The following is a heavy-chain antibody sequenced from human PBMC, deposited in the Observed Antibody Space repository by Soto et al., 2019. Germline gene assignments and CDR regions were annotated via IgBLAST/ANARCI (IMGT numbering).Heavy chain of an antibody. J-gene: IGHJ6*02. CDR3: ARGEDDYGDFGSMDV. Sequence: QVQLVQSGAEVIQPGASVKVSCKASGYTFTGHYIHWVRQAPGQGLEWLGRINPKSGGTKNAQKFQAWVTMTRDTSITTAYMELSRLKSDDTAVYYCARGEDDYGDFGSMDVWGQGTSVTVSS. D-gene: IGHD4-17*01. CDR1: GYTFTGHY. CDR2: INPKSGGT. V-gene: IGHV1-2*04.